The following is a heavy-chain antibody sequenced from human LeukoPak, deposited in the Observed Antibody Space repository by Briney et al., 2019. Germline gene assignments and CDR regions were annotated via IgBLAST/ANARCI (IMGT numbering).Heavy chain of an antibody. D-gene: IGHD3-22*01. V-gene: IGHV1-69*04. J-gene: IGHJ1*01. CDR2: IIPILDIT. Sequence: ASVKVSCKASGGTFRSSGISWVRQAPGQGLEYVGRIIPILDITEYGKTSPGRATITADTATDTFYMELSGLRSEDTAVYYCAKIHDDSGYYYEYFQFWGQGTLITVSS. CDR3: AKIHDDSGYYYEYFQF. CDR1: GGTFRSSG.